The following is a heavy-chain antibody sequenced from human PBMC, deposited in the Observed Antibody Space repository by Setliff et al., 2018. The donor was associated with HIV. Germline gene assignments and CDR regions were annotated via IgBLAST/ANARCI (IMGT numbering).Heavy chain of an antibody. CDR2: IFYNENT. V-gene: IGHV4-31*03. D-gene: IGHD2-21*01. Sequence: SETLSLTCTVSGGSISSGGYYWNWICQHPGKGLEWIGYIFYNENTQYDPSLKSRVSMSVDTYKNQFSLNLRTVTAADTAIYFCSRGRPFGKFVDYFDSWGQGKLVTVSS. CDR1: GGSISSGGYY. CDR3: SRGRPFGKFVDYFDS. J-gene: IGHJ4*02.